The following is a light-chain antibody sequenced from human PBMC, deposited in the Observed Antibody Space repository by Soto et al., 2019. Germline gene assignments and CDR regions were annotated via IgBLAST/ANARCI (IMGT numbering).Light chain of an antibody. Sequence: RLIQTPWTRAVSGKGGDPGARRIIQTISSWLAWYQQKPGKAPKLLIYKASTLKSGVPSRFSGSGQGTEYNLSIRCLHSDYSALYYYQRYNSDSGAFGQGTKVDNK. CDR1: QTISSW. V-gene: IGKV1-5*03. CDR3: QRYNSDSGA. J-gene: IGKJ1*01. CDR2: KAS.